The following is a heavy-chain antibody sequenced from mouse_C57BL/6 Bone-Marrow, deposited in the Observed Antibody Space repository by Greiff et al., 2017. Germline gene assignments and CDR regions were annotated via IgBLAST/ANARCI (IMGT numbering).Heavy chain of an antibody. CDR2: IYPGDGDT. Sequence: VQLQQSGPELVKPGASVKISCKASGYAFSSSWMNWVKQRPGKGLEWIGRIYPGDGDTNYNGKFKGKATLTADKSSSTAYMQLSSLTSEDSAVYFCARLNYYGSSPWFAYWGQGTLVTVSA. J-gene: IGHJ3*01. CDR3: ARLNYYGSSPWFAY. CDR1: GYAFSSSW. D-gene: IGHD1-1*01. V-gene: IGHV1-82*01.